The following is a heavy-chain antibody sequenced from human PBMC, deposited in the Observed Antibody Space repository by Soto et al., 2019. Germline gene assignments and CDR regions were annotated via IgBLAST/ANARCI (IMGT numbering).Heavy chain of an antibody. J-gene: IGHJ5*02. V-gene: IGHV1-2*04. CDR3: ARARRIAAAGNWFDP. CDR1: GYTFTGYY. CDR2: INPNSGGT. D-gene: IGHD6-13*01. Sequence: QVQLVQSGAEVKKPGASVKVSCKASGYTFTGYYMHWVRQAPGQGLEWMGWINPNSGGTNYAQKFQGWVTMTRDTSISTAYMELSRLRSDVTAVYYCARARRIAAAGNWFDPWGQGTLVTVSS.